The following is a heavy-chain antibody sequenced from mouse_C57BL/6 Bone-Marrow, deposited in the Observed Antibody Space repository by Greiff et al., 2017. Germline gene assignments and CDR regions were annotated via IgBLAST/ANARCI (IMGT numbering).Heavy chain of an antibody. CDR3: ARTRLRCPFDY. CDR2: ISSGSSTI. V-gene: IGHV5-17*01. CDR1: GFTFSDYG. J-gene: IGHJ2*01. Sequence: DVQLQESGGGLVKPGGSLKLSCAASGFTFSDYGMHWVRQAPEKGLEWVAYISSGSSTIYYADTVKGRFTISRDNAKNTLFLQMTSLRSEDTAMYYCARTRLRCPFDYWGQGTTLTVSS. D-gene: IGHD2-2*01.